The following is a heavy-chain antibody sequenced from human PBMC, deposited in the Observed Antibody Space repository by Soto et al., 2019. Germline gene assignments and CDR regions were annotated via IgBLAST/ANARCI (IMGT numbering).Heavy chain of an antibody. J-gene: IGHJ5*02. CDR1: GGTFRSFV. D-gene: IGHD3-10*01. Sequence: VQLVQSGAEVKKPGSSVKVSCKVSGGTFRSFVIDWVRQAPGQRLEWLGGIIPIFGTTNYAEKFRGRVSMTADESSSTAYMELSSRTSDDTAVYFCARPRGGYGQNNFFDPWGQGTLVTVSS. CDR2: IIPIFGTT. CDR3: ARPRGGYGQNNFFDP. V-gene: IGHV1-69*01.